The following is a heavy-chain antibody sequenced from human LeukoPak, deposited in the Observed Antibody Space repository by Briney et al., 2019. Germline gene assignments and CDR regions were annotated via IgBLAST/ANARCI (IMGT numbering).Heavy chain of an antibody. CDR2: ISAYNGNT. D-gene: IGHD3-22*01. J-gene: IGHJ4*02. CDR3: ARGGTMIVVVSPSLLDY. CDR1: GYTFTSYG. Sequence: GASVKVSCKASGYTFTSYGISWVRQAPGQGLEWMGWISAYNGNTNYAQKLQGRVTMTTDTSTSTAYMELRSLRSDDTAVYYCARGGTMIVVVSPSLLDYWGQGTLVTVSS. V-gene: IGHV1-18*01.